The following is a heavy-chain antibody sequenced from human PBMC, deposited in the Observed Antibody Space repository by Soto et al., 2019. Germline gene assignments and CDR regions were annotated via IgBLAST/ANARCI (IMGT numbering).Heavy chain of an antibody. V-gene: IGHV4-39*01. CDR3: ARHARGAAAGKFDY. D-gene: IGHD6-13*01. CDR1: GGSIISSSYY. Sequence: LSLTCTVSGGSIISSSYYWGWIRQPPGKGLEWIGSIYYSGSTYYNPSLKSRVTISVDTSKNQFSLKLSSVTAADMAVYYCARHARGAAAGKFDYWGQGTLVTVSS. J-gene: IGHJ4*02. CDR2: IYYSGST.